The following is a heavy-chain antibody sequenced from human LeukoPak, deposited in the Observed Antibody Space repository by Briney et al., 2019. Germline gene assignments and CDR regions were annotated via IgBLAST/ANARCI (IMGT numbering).Heavy chain of an antibody. CDR2: ISSSGSTV. V-gene: IGHV3-48*04. D-gene: IGHD4-11*01. J-gene: IGHJ5*02. CDR3: ARIYDYSNRFDP. CDR1: GITFSRYS. Sequence: PGGSLRLSCAASGITFSRYSMNWVRQAPGKGLEWVSYISSSGSTVYYADSVKGRFTISRDNAKNSLYLQMNSLRAEDTAVYYCARIYDYSNRFDPWGQGTLVTVSS.